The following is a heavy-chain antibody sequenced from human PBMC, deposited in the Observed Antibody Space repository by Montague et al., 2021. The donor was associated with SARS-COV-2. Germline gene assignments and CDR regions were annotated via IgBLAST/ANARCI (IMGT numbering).Heavy chain of an antibody. J-gene: IGHJ4*02. V-gene: IGHV3-48*03. CDR1: GFTFSNFE. CDR3: ATGVKWNGVFDY. D-gene: IGHD1-26*01. Sequence: SLRLSCAASGFTFSNFEMNWVRQAPGKGLEWVSHISVSGNTIYYADSLRGRFTISRDNGKSSVHLQMNNLRSEDTAVYYCATGVKWNGVFDYWGQGTLVTVSS. CDR2: ISVSGNTI.